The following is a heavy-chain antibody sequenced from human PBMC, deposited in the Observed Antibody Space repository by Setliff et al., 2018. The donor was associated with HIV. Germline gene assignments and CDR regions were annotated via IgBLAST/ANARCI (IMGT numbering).Heavy chain of an antibody. CDR3: ARRGAAMVLNWFDP. D-gene: IGHD5-18*01. V-gene: IGHV4-30-4*01. CDR1: GGSINSGNNY. CDR2: IYYSGST. Sequence: PSETLSLTCTVSGGSINSGNNYWSWIRQHPGKGLEWIGFIYYSGSTNYNPSLKSRVTISVDTSKNQFSLKLSSVTAADTAVYYCARRGAAMVLNWFDPWGQGTLVTV. J-gene: IGHJ5*02.